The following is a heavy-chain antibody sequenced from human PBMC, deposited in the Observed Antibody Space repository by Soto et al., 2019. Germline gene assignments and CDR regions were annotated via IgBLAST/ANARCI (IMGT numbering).Heavy chain of an antibody. V-gene: IGHV1-2*04. CDR3: ARSDYYDDSSGYPLDAFDI. CDR1: GYTFTGYY. D-gene: IGHD3-22*01. CDR2: INPNSGGT. Sequence: ASVKVSCKASGYTFTGYYMHWVRQAPGQGLEWMGWINPNSGGTNYAQKFQGWVTMTRDTSISTAYMELSRLRSDDTAVYYCARSDYYDDSSGYPLDAFDIWGQGTMVTGSS. J-gene: IGHJ3*02.